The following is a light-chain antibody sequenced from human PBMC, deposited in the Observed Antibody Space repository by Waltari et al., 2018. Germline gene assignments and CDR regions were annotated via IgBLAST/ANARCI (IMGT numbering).Light chain of an antibody. Sequence: EIVCTQSPGTLSLSPGETVTLSCRASHSINEYLAWYQQKPAQAPRLLIYNASKRATGIPARFSGSGSGTDFTLTISSLEPEDSAVYYCQQRSNWPPITFGQGTRLEIK. J-gene: IGKJ5*01. CDR2: NAS. V-gene: IGKV3-11*01. CDR3: QQRSNWPPIT. CDR1: HSINEY.